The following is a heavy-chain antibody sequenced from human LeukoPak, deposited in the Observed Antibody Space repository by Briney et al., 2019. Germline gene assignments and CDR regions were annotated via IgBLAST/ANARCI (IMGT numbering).Heavy chain of an antibody. CDR1: GFTFSKYW. Sequence: SGGSLRLSCAASGFTFSKYWMLWVRQAQGRDLETVSRINPDGTVTTYADSVKGRFTVSRDNADNTMFLQMNSVRDEDTAVYYCATKQWLAPPPDSWGQGTPVTVSS. J-gene: IGHJ4*02. V-gene: IGHV3-74*01. CDR2: INPDGTVT. D-gene: IGHD6-19*01. CDR3: ATKQWLAPPPDS.